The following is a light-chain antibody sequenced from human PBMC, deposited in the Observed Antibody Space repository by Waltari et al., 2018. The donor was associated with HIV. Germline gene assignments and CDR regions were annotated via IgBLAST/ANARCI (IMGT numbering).Light chain of an antibody. J-gene: IGLJ2*01. CDR3: QSYDSNNHVL. V-gene: IGLV6-57*01. Sequence: NFMLTHPHSVSQSPGKTVTTSCTRSSGSFASNYVMCYKQRQCSSPTTVIYQDNKRRSGVTDRLSGSIDSSSNSASLTMSGLKTEDEADDYCQSYDSNNHVLFGGATKLTVL. CDR2: QDN. CDR1: SGSFASNY.